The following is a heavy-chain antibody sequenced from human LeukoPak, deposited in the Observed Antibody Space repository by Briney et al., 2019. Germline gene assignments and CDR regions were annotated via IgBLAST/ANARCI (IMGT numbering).Heavy chain of an antibody. D-gene: IGHD1-26*01. CDR2: INHSGST. V-gene: IGHV4-34*01. CDR1: GGSFSGYY. Sequence: SETLSLTCAVYGGSFSGYYWSWIRQPPGKGLEWIGEINHSGSTNYNPSLKSRVTISLDTSKNQFSLKLTSVTAADTAVYYCASGSYSFYYFDYWGQGTLVTVSS. CDR3: ASGSYSFYYFDY. J-gene: IGHJ4*02.